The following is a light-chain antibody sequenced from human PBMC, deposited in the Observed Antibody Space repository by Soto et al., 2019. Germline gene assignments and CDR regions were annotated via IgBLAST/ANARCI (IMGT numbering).Light chain of an antibody. CDR2: AAS. CDR3: QQNYSPPPIT. V-gene: IGKV1-39*01. CDR1: QSITRF. Sequence: DIQMTQSPSSLSESVGDRVTITCRASQSITRFLNWYQQKPGKAPKLLIYAASSLQSGVPSRFSGSGSGTDFTLTISSLQPEDFATYYCQQNYSPPPITFGQGTRLEIK. J-gene: IGKJ5*01.